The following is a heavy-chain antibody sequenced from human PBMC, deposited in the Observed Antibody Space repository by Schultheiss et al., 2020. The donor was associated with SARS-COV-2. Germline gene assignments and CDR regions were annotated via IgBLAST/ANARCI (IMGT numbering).Heavy chain of an antibody. Sequence: GGSLRLSCAASGFTFDDYAMHWVRQAPGKGLEWVSVIYSGGSTYYADSVKGRFTIARDNAKNSLYLQMNSLRAEDTAVYYCARDRYSQGSGWSTGDYWGQGGVVTVS. CDR3: ARDRYSQGSGWSTGDY. CDR2: IYSGGST. CDR1: GFTFDDYA. V-gene: IGHV3-66*01. J-gene: IGHJ4*02. D-gene: IGHD6-19*01.